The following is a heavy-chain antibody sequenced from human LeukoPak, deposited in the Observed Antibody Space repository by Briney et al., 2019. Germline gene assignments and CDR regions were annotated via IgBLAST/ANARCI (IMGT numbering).Heavy chain of an antibody. Sequence: GGSLRPSCAASGFTFSGYAMSWVRQAPGKGLEWVSAISGSGGSTYYADTVKGRFTISRDNSKNTLYLQMNSLRAEDTAVYYCARHSIVGATDFDYWGQGTLVTVSS. J-gene: IGHJ4*02. CDR3: ARHSIVGATDFDY. D-gene: IGHD1-26*01. V-gene: IGHV3-23*01. CDR2: ISGSGGST. CDR1: GFTFSGYA.